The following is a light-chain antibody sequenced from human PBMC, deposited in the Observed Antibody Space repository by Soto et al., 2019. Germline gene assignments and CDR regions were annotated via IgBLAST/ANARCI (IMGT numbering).Light chain of an antibody. CDR2: GNS. CDR3: QSYDSSLRGSV. V-gene: IGLV1-40*01. Sequence: QSVLTQPPSVSGAPGQRVTISCTGSSSNIGAGYDVHWYQQLPRTAPKLLIYGNSNRPSGVPDRFSSSKSGTSVSLAITGLQAEDEADYYCQSYDSSLRGSVFGGGTKLTVL. J-gene: IGLJ3*02. CDR1: SSNIGAGYD.